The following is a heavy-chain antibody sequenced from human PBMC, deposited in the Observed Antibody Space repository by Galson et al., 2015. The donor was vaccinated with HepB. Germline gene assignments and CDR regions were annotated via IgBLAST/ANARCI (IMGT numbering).Heavy chain of an antibody. CDR2: IDPRDSST. D-gene: IGHD5-18*01. CDR3: ARHSYGTLDYFDY. J-gene: IGHJ4*02. Sequence: QSGAEVKKPGESLRVSCSVSGYSFISYWITWVRQMPGKGLEWMGRIDPRDSSTNYSPSFQGHVTISADKSINTAYLEWNSLKASDTAMYYCARHSYGTLDYFDYWGQGTLVTVSS. V-gene: IGHV5-10-1*01. CDR1: GYSFISYW.